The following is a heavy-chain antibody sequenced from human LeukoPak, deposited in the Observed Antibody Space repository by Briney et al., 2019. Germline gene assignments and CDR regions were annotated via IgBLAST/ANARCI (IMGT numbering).Heavy chain of an antibody. CDR2: IKSKTDGGTT. D-gene: IGHD5-12*01. CDR3: TTRGYSGYELVDY. J-gene: IGHJ4*02. CDR1: GLTFSNAW. V-gene: IGHV3-15*01. Sequence: RPGGSLRLSCAASGLTFSNAWMSWVRQAPGKGLEWVGRIKSKTDGGTTDYAAPVKGRFTISRDDSKNTVYLQMNSLKTEDAAVYHCTTRGYSGYELVDYWGQGTLVTVSS.